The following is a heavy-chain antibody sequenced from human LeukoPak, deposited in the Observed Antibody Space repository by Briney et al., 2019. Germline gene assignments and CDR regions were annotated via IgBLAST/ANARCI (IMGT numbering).Heavy chain of an antibody. Sequence: GGSLRLSCAASGFTVSSSYMSWVRQAPGKGLEWVSVIYSGGSTYYADSVKGRVTISRDNSKNTLYLQMNSLRAEDTAVYYCARDRRGYSYGFGAFDIWGQGTMVTVSS. V-gene: IGHV3-66*01. J-gene: IGHJ3*02. CDR1: GFTVSSSY. CDR2: IYSGGST. D-gene: IGHD5-18*01. CDR3: ARDRRGYSYGFGAFDI.